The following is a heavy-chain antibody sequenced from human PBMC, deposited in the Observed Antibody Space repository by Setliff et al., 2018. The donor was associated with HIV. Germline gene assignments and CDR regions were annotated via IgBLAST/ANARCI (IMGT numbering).Heavy chain of an antibody. V-gene: IGHV3-7*05. D-gene: IGHD1-7*01. Sequence: GGSLRLSCAASGFTFSTYWMSWVRQAPGKGLEWVANIKEDGSEKYYVNSVKGRFTISRDNAENSLYLQMNSLTAEDTAVYYCARTGTRWSFDYWGQGILVTVSS. CDR3: ARTGTRWSFDY. J-gene: IGHJ4*02. CDR1: GFTFSTYW. CDR2: IKEDGSEK.